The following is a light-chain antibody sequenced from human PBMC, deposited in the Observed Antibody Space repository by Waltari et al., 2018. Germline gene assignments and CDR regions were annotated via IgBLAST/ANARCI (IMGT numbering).Light chain of an antibody. CDR2: DAS. CDR3: QQRFALFT. CDR1: HYVSTY. V-gene: IGKV3-11*01. Sequence: EIVLTQSPATLSLSPGERATLSCRASHYVSTYLAWYQQKPGQAPRLLSYDASNRATGIPARFSGSGSGTDFTLTISSLEPEDFAVYYCQQRFALFTFGPGTKVDIK. J-gene: IGKJ3*01.